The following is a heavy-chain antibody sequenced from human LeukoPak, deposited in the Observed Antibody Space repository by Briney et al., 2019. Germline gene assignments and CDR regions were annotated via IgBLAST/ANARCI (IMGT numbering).Heavy chain of an antibody. V-gene: IGHV1-46*01. CDR3: AREDVVLVDAVRYYYYGMDV. J-gene: IGHJ6*02. CDR2: INPSGGST. D-gene: IGHD2-8*01. Sequence: GASVKVSCKASGYNFISYYMHWVRQAPGQGLEWMGIINPSGGSTSYAQKFQDRVTMTRDMSTSTVCMELSSLKSEDTAVYYCAREDVVLVDAVRYYYYGMDVWGQGTTVTVSS. CDR1: GYNFISYY.